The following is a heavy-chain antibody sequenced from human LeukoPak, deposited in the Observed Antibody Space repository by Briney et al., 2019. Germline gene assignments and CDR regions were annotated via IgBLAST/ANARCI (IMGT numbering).Heavy chain of an antibody. CDR3: ARDPQDDYVWGSYRYAPFDY. V-gene: IGHV1-18*01. Sequence: ASVKVSCKASGYTFTSYGISWVRQAPGQGLEWMGWISAYNGNTNYAQKLQGRVTMTTDTSTSTAYTELRSLRSDDTAVYYCARDPQDDYVWGSYRYAPFDYWAREPWSPSPQ. D-gene: IGHD3-16*02. CDR2: ISAYNGNT. CDR1: GYTFTSYG. J-gene: IGHJ4*02.